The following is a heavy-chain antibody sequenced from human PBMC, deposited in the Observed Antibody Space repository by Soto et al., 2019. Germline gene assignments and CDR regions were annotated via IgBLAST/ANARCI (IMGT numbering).Heavy chain of an antibody. J-gene: IGHJ4*02. Sequence: SETLSLTCTVSGGSISSGGYYWSWIRQHPGKGLEWIGYIYYSGSTYYNPSLKSRVTISVDTSKNQFSLKLSSVTAADTAVYYCARGEAGYSYGWADYWGQGTLVTVSS. CDR3: ARGEAGYSYGWADY. CDR1: GGSISSGGYY. V-gene: IGHV4-31*03. D-gene: IGHD5-18*01. CDR2: IYYSGST.